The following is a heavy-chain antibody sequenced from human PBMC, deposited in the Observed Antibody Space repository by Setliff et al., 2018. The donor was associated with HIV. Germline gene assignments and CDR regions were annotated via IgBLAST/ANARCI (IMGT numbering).Heavy chain of an antibody. CDR2: IYTSGST. CDR1: GGSISSGSYY. V-gene: IGHV4-61*02. CDR3: ARGPVMIVATGYFDY. J-gene: IGHJ4*02. Sequence: SETLSLTCTVSGGSISSGSYYWSWIRQPAGKGLEWIGRIYTSGSTNYNPSLKSRVTISVDTSKNQFSLKLSSVTAADTAVYYCARGPVMIVATGYFDYWGQGTLVTVSS. D-gene: IGHD3-22*01.